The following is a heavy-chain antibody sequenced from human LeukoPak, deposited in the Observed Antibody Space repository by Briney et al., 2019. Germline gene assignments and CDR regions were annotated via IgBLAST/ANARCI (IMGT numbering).Heavy chain of an antibody. CDR3: ARAVSDYDILTGYYLQVGYFDY. D-gene: IGHD3-9*01. V-gene: IGHV4-4*07. Sequence: SETLSLTCTVSGGSISSYYWSWIRQPAGKGLEWIGRIYTSGSTNYNPSLKGRVTMSVDTSKNQFSLKLSSVTAADTAVYYCARAVSDYDILTGYYLQVGYFDYWGQGTLVTVSS. CDR1: GGSISSYY. J-gene: IGHJ4*02. CDR2: IYTSGST.